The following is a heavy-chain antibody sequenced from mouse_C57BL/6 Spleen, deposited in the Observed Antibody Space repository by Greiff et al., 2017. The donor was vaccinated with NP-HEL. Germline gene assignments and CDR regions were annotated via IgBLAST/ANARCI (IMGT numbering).Heavy chain of an antibody. Sequence: VQLQQPGAELVKPGASVKLSCKASGYTFTSYWMHWVKQRPGQGLEWIGMIHPNSGSTNYNEKFKSKATLTVDKSSSTAYMQLSSLTSEDSAVYYCARCDGYLYAMDYWGQGTSVTVSS. V-gene: IGHV1-64*01. D-gene: IGHD2-3*01. CDR1: GYTFTSYW. CDR2: IHPNSGST. CDR3: ARCDGYLYAMDY. J-gene: IGHJ4*01.